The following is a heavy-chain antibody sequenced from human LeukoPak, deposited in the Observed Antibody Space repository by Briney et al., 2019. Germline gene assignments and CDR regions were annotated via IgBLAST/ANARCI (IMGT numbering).Heavy chain of an antibody. CDR1: GGSFSGYY. J-gene: IGHJ4*02. Sequence: SETLSLTCAVYGGSFSGYYWSWIRQPPGKGLEWIGGINHSGSTNYNPSLKSRVTISVDTSKNQFSLKLSSVTAADTAVYYCARRRRGIVGATPVDYWGQGTLVTVSS. CDR2: INHSGST. V-gene: IGHV4-34*01. D-gene: IGHD1-26*01. CDR3: ARRRRGIVGATPVDY.